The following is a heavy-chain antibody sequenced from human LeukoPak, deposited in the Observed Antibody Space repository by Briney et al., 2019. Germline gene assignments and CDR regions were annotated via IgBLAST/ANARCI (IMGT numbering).Heavy chain of an antibody. Sequence: GGSLRLSCAASGFRGSGNFMSWVRQPPGKGLEWASVIYNTGDTYYADSVKGRFTTSRDSSTGTLYLQMNSLRPEDTGVYYCTKDLGQQLVVYWGQGTLVTVAS. CDR3: TKDLGQQLVVY. D-gene: IGHD6-13*01. J-gene: IGHJ4*02. CDR2: IYNTGDT. CDR1: GFRGSGNF. V-gene: IGHV3-53*03.